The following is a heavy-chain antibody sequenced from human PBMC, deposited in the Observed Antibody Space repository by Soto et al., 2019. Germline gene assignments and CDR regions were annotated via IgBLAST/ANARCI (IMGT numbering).Heavy chain of an antibody. CDR3: AKDRLMLTMVVVGAFDF. J-gene: IGHJ3*01. CDR2: ISGSGSTT. D-gene: IGHD3-22*01. CDR1: GFSFNNHA. V-gene: IGHV3-23*01. Sequence: GGSLRLSCAASGFSFNNHAMTWVRQAPGKGLEWVSGISGSGSTTHYADSVKGRFTISRDNSKDTLYLQMNSLRADDTAVYFCAKDRLMLTMVVVGAFDFWGLATMVTVSS.